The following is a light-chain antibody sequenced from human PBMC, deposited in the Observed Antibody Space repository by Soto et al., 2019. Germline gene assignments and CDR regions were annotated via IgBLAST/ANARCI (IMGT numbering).Light chain of an antibody. CDR1: QSIGSW. J-gene: IGKJ1*01. CDR2: DAS. Sequence: DIQMTQSPSTLSASVGDRVTVTCRASQSIGSWLAWYQQKPGKAPKLLIYDASNLESGVPSRFSGSGSGTEFTLTISSLQPDDFATYYCQQYDSYSWTFGQGTKVDIK. V-gene: IGKV1-5*01. CDR3: QQYDSYSWT.